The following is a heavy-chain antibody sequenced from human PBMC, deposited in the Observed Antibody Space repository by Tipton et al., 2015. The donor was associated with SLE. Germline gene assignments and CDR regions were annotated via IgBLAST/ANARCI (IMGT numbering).Heavy chain of an antibody. Sequence: SLRLSCEASGFTFSSYEMNWVRQAPGKGLEWVANINQDGSEKNYVDSVKGRFTVSRDNAKNSVYLQMNSLRAEDTAVYYCVIHSGTYYYDSTSYSGYWGQGTLVTVSS. J-gene: IGHJ4*02. D-gene: IGHD3-22*01. CDR3: VIHSGTYYYDSTSYSGY. CDR1: GFTFSSYE. V-gene: IGHV3-7*01. CDR2: INQDGSEK.